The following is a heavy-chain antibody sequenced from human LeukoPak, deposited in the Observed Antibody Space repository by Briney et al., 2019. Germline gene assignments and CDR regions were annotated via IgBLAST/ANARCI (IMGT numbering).Heavy chain of an antibody. CDR1: GYTFTGYY. J-gene: IGHJ4*02. V-gene: IGHV1-2*02. Sequence: ASVKVSCKASGYTFTGYYMHWVRQAPGQGLEWMGWINPNSGGTNYAQKFQGRGTMTRDTSISTAYMELSRLRSDDTAVYYGARDPPPNRFGEEQDDYWGQGTLVTVSS. D-gene: IGHD3-10*01. CDR2: INPNSGGT. CDR3: ARDPPPNRFGEEQDDY.